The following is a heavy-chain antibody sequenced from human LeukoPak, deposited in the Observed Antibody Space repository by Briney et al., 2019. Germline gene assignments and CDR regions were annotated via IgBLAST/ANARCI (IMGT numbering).Heavy chain of an antibody. CDR3: ARDRVQWLGPTYWFDP. V-gene: IGHV3-33*08. J-gene: IGHJ5*02. D-gene: IGHD6-19*01. CDR1: GFTFSSYA. CDR2: IWYDGSNK. Sequence: PGGSLRLSCAASGFTFSSYAMHWVRQAPGKGLEWVAVIWYDGSNKYYADSVKGRFTISRDNSKNTLYLQMNSLRAEDTAVYYCARDRVQWLGPTYWFDPWGQGTLVTVSS.